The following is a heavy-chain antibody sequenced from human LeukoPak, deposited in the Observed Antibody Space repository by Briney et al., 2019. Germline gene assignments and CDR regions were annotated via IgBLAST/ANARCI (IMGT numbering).Heavy chain of an antibody. V-gene: IGHV1-69*13. CDR2: IIPIFGTA. CDR3: ARDLVSHYYDSSGYYTFDY. Sequence: GASVKVSCKASGGTFSSYAISWVRQAPGQGLEWMGGIIPIFGTANYAQKFQGRVTITADESTSTAYMELSSLRSEDTAVYYCARDLVSHYYDSSGYYTFDYWGQGTLVTVSS. CDR1: GGTFSSYA. J-gene: IGHJ4*02. D-gene: IGHD3-22*01.